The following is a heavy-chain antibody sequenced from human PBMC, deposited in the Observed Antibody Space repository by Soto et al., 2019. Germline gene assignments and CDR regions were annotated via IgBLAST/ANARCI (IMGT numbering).Heavy chain of an antibody. D-gene: IGHD6-19*01. CDR2: IYYSGST. CDR1: GGSISSYY. Sequence: PSETLSLTCTVSGGSISSYYWSWIRQPPGKGLEWIGYIYYSGSTNYNPSLKSRVTISVDTSKNQFSLKLSSVTAADTAVYYCARGVAGGWYTTSFPTWFDPWGQGTLVTVSS. V-gene: IGHV4-59*01. J-gene: IGHJ5*02. CDR3: ARGVAGGWYTTSFPTWFDP.